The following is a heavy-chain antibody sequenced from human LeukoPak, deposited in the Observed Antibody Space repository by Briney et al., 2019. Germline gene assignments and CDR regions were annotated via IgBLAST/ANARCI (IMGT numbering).Heavy chain of an antibody. J-gene: IGHJ4*02. CDR3: ARGIYGGHSPLVDF. V-gene: IGHV1-2*02. CDR2: INPKSGGT. D-gene: IGHD2-21*02. CDR1: GFTFSSYG. Sequence: GGSLRLSCTASGFTFSSYGMHWVRQAPGQGPEYMGWINPKSGGTNPAQRFQGRVTMTRDTSINTTYMELSSLRYDDTAVYYCARGIYGGHSPLVDFWGQGTLVTVSS.